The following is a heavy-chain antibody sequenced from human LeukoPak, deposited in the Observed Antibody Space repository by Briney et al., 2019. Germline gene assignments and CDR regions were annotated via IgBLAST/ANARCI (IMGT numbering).Heavy chain of an antibody. Sequence: PSETLSLTCTVSGGSISSYYWSWIRQPPGKGLEWIGYIYYSGSTNYNPSLKSRVTISVDTSKNQFSLKLSSVTAADTAVYYCARVPTSIAVAAVAFDIWGQGTMVTVSS. V-gene: IGHV4-59*01. CDR2: IYYSGST. D-gene: IGHD6-19*01. CDR3: ARVPTSIAVAAVAFDI. CDR1: GGSISSYY. J-gene: IGHJ3*02.